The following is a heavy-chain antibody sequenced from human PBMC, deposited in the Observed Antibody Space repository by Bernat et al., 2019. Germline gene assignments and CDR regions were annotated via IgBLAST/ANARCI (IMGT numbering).Heavy chain of an antibody. D-gene: IGHD1-14*01. CDR1: GFTFSNYA. CDR3: AKDYNNGRSEFDR. CDR2: IAGSGGRT. J-gene: IGHJ4*02. V-gene: IGHV3-23*01. Sequence: EVQLLESGGGLVQPGGSLRLSCTASGFTFSNYAMNWVRQAPGKGLEWVSRIAGSGGRTKYADTVKSRFTMSRDNSKSTLWLQMNSLRADDTGVYDCAKDYNNGRSEFDRWGQGTLVTVSS.